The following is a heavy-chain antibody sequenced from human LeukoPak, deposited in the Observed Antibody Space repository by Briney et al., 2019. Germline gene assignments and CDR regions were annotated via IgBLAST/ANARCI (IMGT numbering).Heavy chain of an antibody. CDR3: ASVVTTTRWFDP. CDR1: GGSISSSSYY. D-gene: IGHD5-12*01. V-gene: IGHV4-39*07. J-gene: IGHJ5*02. Sequence: PSETLSLTCTVSGGSISSSSYYWGWIRQPPGKGLEWIGSIYYSGSTYHNPSLKSRVTISVDTSKNQFSLKLSSVTAADTAVYYCASVVTTTRWFDPWGQGTLVTASS. CDR2: IYYSGST.